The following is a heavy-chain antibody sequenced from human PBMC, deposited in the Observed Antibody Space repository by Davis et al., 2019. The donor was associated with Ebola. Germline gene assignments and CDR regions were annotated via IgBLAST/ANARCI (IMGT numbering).Heavy chain of an antibody. CDR3: ARGRGVVALYYGMDV. J-gene: IGHJ6*02. Sequence: ASVKVSCKASRYTFTNYGISWVRQAPGQGLEWRGWISAYNGNTNYAQKPQGRVTMPTDTSTSTAYMEMRSLRSDDTAVYYCARGRGVVALYYGMDVWGQGTKGTVSS. CDR2: ISAYNGNT. D-gene: IGHD2-2*01. CDR1: RYTFTNYG. V-gene: IGHV1-18*01.